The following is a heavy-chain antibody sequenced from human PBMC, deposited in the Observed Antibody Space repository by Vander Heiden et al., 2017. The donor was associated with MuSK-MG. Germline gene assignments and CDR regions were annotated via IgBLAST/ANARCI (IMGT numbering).Heavy chain of an antibody. CDR2: FDPEDGET. D-gene: IGHD5-12*01. Sequence: QVQLVQSGTEVKKPGASVKVSCKVSGYTLTELSIHWVRQAPGKGLEWMGGFDPEDGETIHAQKFQGRVTMTEDTSTDTAYMELSSLRSEDTAAYYCATYDADSGYGLPPFDYWGQGTLVTVSS. J-gene: IGHJ4*02. V-gene: IGHV1-24*01. CDR1: GYTLTELS. CDR3: ATYDADSGYGLPPFDY.